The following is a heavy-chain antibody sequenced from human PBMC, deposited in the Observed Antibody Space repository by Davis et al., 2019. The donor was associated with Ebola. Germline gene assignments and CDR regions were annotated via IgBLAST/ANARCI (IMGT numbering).Heavy chain of an antibody. V-gene: IGHV1-3*01. Sequence: ASVKVSCKASGFTLTNYAIHWVRQAPGQRLEWMGWVHGGNGNTKDSQRFQGRVTITTDTSASTVYLDLTSLRSEDTAVFYCARASFGYNSGWYADYWGPGSLVTVSS. CDR1: GFTLTNYA. J-gene: IGHJ4*02. CDR2: VHGGNGNT. D-gene: IGHD6-19*01. CDR3: ARASFGYNSGWYADY.